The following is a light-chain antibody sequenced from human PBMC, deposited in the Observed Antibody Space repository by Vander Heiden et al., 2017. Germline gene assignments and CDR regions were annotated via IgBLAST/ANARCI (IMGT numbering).Light chain of an antibody. V-gene: IGLV2-23*02. Sequence: QSALTQPASVSGSPGQSITISCTGTSSDVGSYNLVSWYQQHPGKAPKLMMYEVSKRPSGVSNRFSGSKSGNTASLTISGLQAEDEADYYCCSYAGSRTFVFGTGTKVTVL. CDR3: CSYAGSRTFV. CDR1: SSDVGSYNL. J-gene: IGLJ1*01. CDR2: EVS.